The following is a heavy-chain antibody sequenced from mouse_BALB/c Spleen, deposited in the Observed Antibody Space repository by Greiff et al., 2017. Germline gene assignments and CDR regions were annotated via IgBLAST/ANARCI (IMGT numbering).Heavy chain of an antibody. Sequence: EVMLVESGGGLVKPGGSLKLSCAASGFAFSSYDMSWVRQTPEKRLEWVAYISSGGGSTYYPDTVKGRFTISRDNAKNTLYLQMSSLKSEDTAMYYCARHDSSGGDAMDYWGQGTSVTVSS. J-gene: IGHJ4*01. D-gene: IGHD3-2*01. CDR1: GFAFSSYD. V-gene: IGHV5-12-1*01. CDR3: ARHDSSGGDAMDY. CDR2: ISSGGGST.